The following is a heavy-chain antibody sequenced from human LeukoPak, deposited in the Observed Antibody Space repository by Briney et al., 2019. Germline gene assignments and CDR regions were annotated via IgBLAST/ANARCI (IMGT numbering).Heavy chain of an antibody. CDR1: GYSFTNYW. Sequence: GESLKISCKGSGYSFTNYWIGWVRQMPGKGLEWMGIIFPGDSDTRYSPSFQGQVTISADKSISNAYLQWSSLKASDSAMYYCARRYCSSTSCYADSWGQGTLVTASS. CDR3: ARRYCSSTSCYADS. J-gene: IGHJ4*02. V-gene: IGHV5-51*01. D-gene: IGHD2-2*01. CDR2: IFPGDSDT.